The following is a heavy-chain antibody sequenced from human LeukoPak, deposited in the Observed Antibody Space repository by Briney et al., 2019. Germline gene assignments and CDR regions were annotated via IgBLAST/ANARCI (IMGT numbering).Heavy chain of an antibody. V-gene: IGHV4-59*01. CDR2: IYYSGST. D-gene: IGHD6-13*01. CDR1: GGSISSYY. CDR3: ARNVAAAGNYYYGMDV. Sequence: MASETLSLTCTVSGGSISSYYWSWIRQPPGKGLEWIGYIYYSGSTNYNPSLKSRVTISVDTSKNQFSLKLSSVTAADTAVYYCARNVAAAGNYYYGMDVWGQGTTVTVSS. J-gene: IGHJ6*02.